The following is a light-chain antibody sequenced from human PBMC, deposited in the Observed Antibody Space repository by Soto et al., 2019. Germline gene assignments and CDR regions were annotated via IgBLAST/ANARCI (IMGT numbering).Light chain of an antibody. CDR1: QGISTF. J-gene: IGKJ1*01. CDR2: GAS. V-gene: IGKV1-9*01. Sequence: DIQLTQSPSFLSASVGDRVIIPCRASQGISTFLAWYQQKPGKAPKLLIYGASTLQSGVPSRFSGSGSGTEFTLTISSLQPEDFATYYCQQYGSSPGTFGQGTKVDIK. CDR3: QQYGSSPGT.